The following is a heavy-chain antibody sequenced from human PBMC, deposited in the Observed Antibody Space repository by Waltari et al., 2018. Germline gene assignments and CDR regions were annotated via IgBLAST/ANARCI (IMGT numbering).Heavy chain of an antibody. D-gene: IGHD3-10*01. J-gene: IGHJ4*02. CDR1: GGSISSSSYY. CDR3: ARDPLLGEGYGSGSYPVY. CDR2: IYYSGST. V-gene: IGHV4-39*07. Sequence: QLQLQESGPGLVKPSETLSLTCTVSGGSISSSSYYWGWIRQPPGKGLEWIGSIYYSGSTYYNPSLKSRVTISVDTSKNQFSLKLSSVTAADTAVYYCARDPLLGEGYGSGSYPVYWGQGTLVTVSS.